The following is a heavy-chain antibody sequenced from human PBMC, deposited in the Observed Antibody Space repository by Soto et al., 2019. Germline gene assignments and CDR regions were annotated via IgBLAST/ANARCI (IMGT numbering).Heavy chain of an antibody. CDR2: ISSSGSTI. D-gene: IGHD6-19*01. Sequence: RGSLRLSCAASGFTFSDYYMSWIRQAPGKGLEWISYISSSGSTIYYADSVKGRFTISRDNAKNSLYLQMNSLRAEDTAVYYCARDIGSGWYDYWGQGTLVTVSS. V-gene: IGHV3-11*01. J-gene: IGHJ4*02. CDR1: GFTFSDYY. CDR3: ARDIGSGWYDY.